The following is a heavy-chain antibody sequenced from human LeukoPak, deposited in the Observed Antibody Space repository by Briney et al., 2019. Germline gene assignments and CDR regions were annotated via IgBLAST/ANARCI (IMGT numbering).Heavy chain of an antibody. D-gene: IGHD1-1*01. CDR1: EFTFSNYW. CDR2: MNQDGSKI. J-gene: IGHJ4*02. V-gene: IGHV3-7*01. Sequence: GGSLRLSCAASEFTFSNYWMYWDRQAPGKGLEWVANMNQDGSKIHYVDSVKGRFAISRDNAKNSLYLQMSSLRAEDTAVYYCARGKGNDAIFEYWGQGTLVTVSS. CDR3: ARGKGNDAIFEY.